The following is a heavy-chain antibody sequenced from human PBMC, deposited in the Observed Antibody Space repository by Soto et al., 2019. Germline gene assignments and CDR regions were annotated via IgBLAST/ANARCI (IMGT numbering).Heavy chain of an antibody. CDR2: INPNSGNI. CDR3: ARGRASGSYYLLDY. Sequence: ASVKFSFKASGDTFTTYDINWLRQATGHGLEWMGWINPNSGNICYAQRFQGRVTMTRDTAIRTAYMEVSSLRSDDTAVYYCARGRASGSYYLLDYWGQGTLVTVS. V-gene: IGHV1-8*01. D-gene: IGHD3-10*01. J-gene: IGHJ4*02. CDR1: GDTFTTYD.